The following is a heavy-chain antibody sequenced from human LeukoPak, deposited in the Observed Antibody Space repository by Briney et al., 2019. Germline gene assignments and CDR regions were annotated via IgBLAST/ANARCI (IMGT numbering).Heavy chain of an antibody. D-gene: IGHD3-3*01. CDR2: INPNSGNA. CDR1: GYSFTTND. CDR3: ARPPQSRGVIPPGYSKH. Sequence: ASVKVSCKASGYSFTTNDINWVRQATGQGLEWLGWINPNSGNAGYAQKFQGRVTITTDESTSTAYMELSSLRSEDTAVYYCARPPQSRGVIPPGYSKHGGQGTLVTASS. J-gene: IGHJ1*01. V-gene: IGHV1-8*01.